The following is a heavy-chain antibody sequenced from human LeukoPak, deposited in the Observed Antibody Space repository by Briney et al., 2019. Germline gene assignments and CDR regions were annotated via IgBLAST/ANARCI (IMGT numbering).Heavy chain of an antibody. CDR1: GGSMSSGSFY. V-gene: IGHV4-61*02. Sequence: PSQTLSLTCTVSGGSMSSGSFYWSWVRQPAGKVLELIGRIYTSGSTNYNPSLKSRVTISVDTSKNRFSLRLSSVTAADTAVYYCARELTLDGYNDYWGQGTLVTVSS. CDR3: ARELTLDGYNDY. J-gene: IGHJ4*02. CDR2: IYTSGST. D-gene: IGHD5-24*01.